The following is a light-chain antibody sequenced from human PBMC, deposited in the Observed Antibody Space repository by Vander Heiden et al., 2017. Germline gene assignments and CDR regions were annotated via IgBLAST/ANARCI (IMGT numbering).Light chain of an antibody. J-gene: IGKJ3*01. Sequence: EIALTQSSATLSLHPGERATLSCRDSQNVSSDLAWYQQKPGQAPRLLIYDASNRATGSPDRCSGSGYGTDFTLPISRRGPEEFVVYSGKQSSNWPFTFGPGTKVDIK. V-gene: IGKV3-11*01. CDR1: QNVSSD. CDR2: DAS. CDR3: KQSSNWPFT.